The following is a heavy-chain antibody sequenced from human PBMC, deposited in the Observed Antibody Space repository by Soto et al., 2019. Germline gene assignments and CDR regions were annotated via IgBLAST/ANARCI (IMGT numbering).Heavy chain of an antibody. Sequence: ASVKVSCKASGGTFSSYTISWVRQAPGRGLEWMGRIIPILGIANYAQKFQGRVTITADKSTSTAYMELSSLRSEDTAVYYCARERGVTDAFDIWGQGTMVTVSS. J-gene: IGHJ3*02. CDR2: IIPILGIA. CDR1: GGTFSSYT. D-gene: IGHD3-10*01. CDR3: ARERGVTDAFDI. V-gene: IGHV1-69*04.